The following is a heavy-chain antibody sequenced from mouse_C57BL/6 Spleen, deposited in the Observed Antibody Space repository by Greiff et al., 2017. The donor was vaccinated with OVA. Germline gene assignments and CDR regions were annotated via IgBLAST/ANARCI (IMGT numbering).Heavy chain of an antibody. J-gene: IGHJ3*01. D-gene: IGHD2-4*01. CDR3: ALYDYDGAWFAY. V-gene: IGHV1-81*01. Sequence: QVQLQQSGAELARPGASVKLSCKASGYTFTSYGISWVKQRTGQGLEWIGEIYPRSGNTYYNEKFKGKATLTADKSSSTAYMELRSLTSEDSAVYVCALYDYDGAWFAYWGQGTLVTVSA. CDR1: GYTFTSYG. CDR2: IYPRSGNT.